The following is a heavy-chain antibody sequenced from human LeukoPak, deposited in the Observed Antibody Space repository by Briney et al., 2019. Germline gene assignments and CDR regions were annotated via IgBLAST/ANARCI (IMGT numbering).Heavy chain of an antibody. D-gene: IGHD2-15*01. Sequence: GSLRLSCAASGFTFSSYDMHWVRQATGKGLEWVSAIGTAGDTYYPGSVKGRFTISRENAKNSLYLQMNSLRAEDTAVYYCARDHCSGGSCYNWFDPWGQGTLVTVSS. CDR1: GFTFSSYD. J-gene: IGHJ5*02. V-gene: IGHV3-13*01. CDR2: IGTAGDT. CDR3: ARDHCSGGSCYNWFDP.